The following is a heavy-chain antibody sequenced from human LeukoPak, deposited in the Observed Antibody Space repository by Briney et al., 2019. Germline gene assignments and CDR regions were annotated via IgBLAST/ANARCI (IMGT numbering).Heavy chain of an antibody. CDR3: SRDVPRGTGHMDV. CDR2: IYFSGRT. D-gene: IGHD3-16*01. J-gene: IGHJ6*03. CDR1: GGSINNYY. Sequence: PSETLSLTCTLCGGSINNYYWTWILHPAGKGMEWVGSIYFSGRTSSNPSLNSQDTIPVDTSKNQFSLRREYVTVDGTAGGRCSRDVPRGTGHMDVWGKGTTVTVSS. V-gene: IGHV4-59*01.